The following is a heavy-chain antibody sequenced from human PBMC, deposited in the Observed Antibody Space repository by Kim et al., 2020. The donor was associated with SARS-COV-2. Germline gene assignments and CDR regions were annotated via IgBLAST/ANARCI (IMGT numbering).Heavy chain of an antibody. D-gene: IGHD6-19*01. J-gene: IGHJ6*01. Sequence: GGSLRLSCAASGFTFSSYAMSWVRQAPGKGLEWVSAISGSGGSTYYADSVKGRFTISRDNSKNTLYLQMNSLRAEDTAVYYCAKAGLIAVAAPYYGMDVWVQGTTVTVSS. CDR1: GFTFSSYA. V-gene: IGHV3-23*01. CDR3: AKAGLIAVAAPYYGMDV. CDR2: ISGSGGST.